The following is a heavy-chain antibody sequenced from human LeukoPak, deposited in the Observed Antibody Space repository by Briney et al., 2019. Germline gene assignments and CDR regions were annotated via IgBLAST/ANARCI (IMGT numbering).Heavy chain of an antibody. CDR2: ITGNHGPT. Sequence: GGSLRLSCAASGFTFSSFAVRWVRQAPGKGLEWVSSITGNHGPTYNTDSVKGRFTVYRENSQNTLYMQMNSLRAEDTAVYYCTKDPNGDYVGAFDPWGQGTLVTVSS. D-gene: IGHD4-17*01. CDR1: GFTFSSFA. V-gene: IGHV3-23*01. J-gene: IGHJ5*02. CDR3: TKDPNGDYVGAFDP.